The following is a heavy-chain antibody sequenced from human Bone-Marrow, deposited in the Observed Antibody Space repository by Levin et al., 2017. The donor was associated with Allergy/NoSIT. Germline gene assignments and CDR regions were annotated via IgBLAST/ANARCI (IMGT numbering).Heavy chain of an antibody. V-gene: IGHV1-46*01. CDR3: ASGAVAGKGLDP. CDR1: GYTLTSNY. CDR2: INHSGGST. Sequence: ASVKVSCKPSGYTLTSNYIHWVRQAPGQGLEWVGIINHSGGSTNYAQKFQGRVTMTWDTSTSTVYMELSALLSEDTAVYYCASGAVAGKGLDPWGQGSLVTVSS. J-gene: IGHJ5*02. D-gene: IGHD6-19*01.